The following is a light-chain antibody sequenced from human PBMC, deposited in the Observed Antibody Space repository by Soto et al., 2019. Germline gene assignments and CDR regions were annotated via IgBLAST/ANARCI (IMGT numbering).Light chain of an antibody. CDR2: EVS. CDR3: NSYAGSNNLV. V-gene: IGLV2-8*01. CDR1: SSDVGGYNY. J-gene: IGLJ2*01. Sequence: QSALTQPASVSGSPGQSITISCTGTSSDVGGYNYVSWYKQHPGKAPKLMIYEVSKRPSGVPDRFSGSKSGNTASLTVSGLQAEDEADYYCNSYAGSNNLVFGGGTKLTVL.